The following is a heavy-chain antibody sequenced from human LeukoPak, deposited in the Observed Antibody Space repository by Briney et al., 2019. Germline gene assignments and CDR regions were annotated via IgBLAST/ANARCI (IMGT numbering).Heavy chain of an antibody. CDR1: GGSISSGDYY. CDR3: ARAGGGGLRFLEWFSRDYYMDV. V-gene: IGHV4-30-4*08. Sequence: PSQTLSLTCTVSGGSISSGDYYWSWIRQPPGKGLEWIGYIYYSGSTYYNPSPKSRVTISVDTSKNQFSLKLSSVTAADTAVYYCARAGGGGLRFLEWFSRDYYMDVWGKGTTVTVSS. D-gene: IGHD3-3*01. J-gene: IGHJ6*03. CDR2: IYYSGST.